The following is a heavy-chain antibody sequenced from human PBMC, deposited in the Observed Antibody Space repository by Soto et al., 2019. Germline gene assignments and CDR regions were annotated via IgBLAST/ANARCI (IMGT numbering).Heavy chain of an antibody. Sequence: GGSLRLSCAASGFTFSSYWISWVRQAPGKGLEWVANIKQDGSEKYYVDSVKGRFTISRDNAKNSLYLQMNSLRAEDTAVYYCARALGRRYSGYDFPDYWGQGTLVTVSS. CDR1: GFTFSSYW. V-gene: IGHV3-7*05. CDR2: IKQDGSEK. D-gene: IGHD5-12*01. J-gene: IGHJ4*02. CDR3: ARALGRRYSGYDFPDY.